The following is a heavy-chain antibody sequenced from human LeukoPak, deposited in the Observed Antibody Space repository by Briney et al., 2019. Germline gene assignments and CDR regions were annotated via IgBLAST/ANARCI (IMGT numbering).Heavy chain of an antibody. CDR2: ISSSSSTI. D-gene: IGHD4-17*01. Sequence: GGSLRLSCAASGFTFSSYSMNWVRQAPGKGLEWVSYISSSSSTIFFADSVKGRFTISRDTAKNSLYLQMNSLRAEDTAVYYCARGHYGDYVPFDYWGQGTLVTVSS. CDR1: GFTFSSYS. V-gene: IGHV3-48*01. CDR3: ARGHYGDYVPFDY. J-gene: IGHJ4*02.